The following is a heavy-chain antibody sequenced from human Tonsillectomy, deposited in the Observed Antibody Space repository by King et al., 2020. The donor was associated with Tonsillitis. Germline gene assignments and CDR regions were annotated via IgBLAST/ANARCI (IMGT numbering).Heavy chain of an antibody. D-gene: IGHD3-22*01. CDR1: GYSFTRYW. V-gene: IGHV5-51*01. CDR2: IYPGDSET. Sequence: QLVQSGAEVKKPGESLKISCKGSGYSFTRYWIVWVRQMPGKGLEWVGIIYPGDSETRYSPSFQGQLTISADKSISTAFLQWGRLKASDSAIYYCARYDSTGAGAFDIWGQGTMVTVSS. J-gene: IGHJ3*02. CDR3: ARYDSTGAGAFDI.